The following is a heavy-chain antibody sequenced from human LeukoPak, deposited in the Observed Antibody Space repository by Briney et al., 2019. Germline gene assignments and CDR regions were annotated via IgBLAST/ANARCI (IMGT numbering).Heavy chain of an antibody. D-gene: IGHD3-22*01. Sequence: GGSLRLSCAASGFTFSPYSMNWVRQAPGKGLEWVSSISGSSLYIYYADSVKGRFTISRDNAKNSLYLQMNSLRAEDTAVYYCARDPPYYDDSGYYYDYWGQGTLVTVSS. CDR2: ISGSSLYI. J-gene: IGHJ4*02. CDR1: GFTFSPYS. V-gene: IGHV3-21*01. CDR3: ARDPPYYDDSGYYYDY.